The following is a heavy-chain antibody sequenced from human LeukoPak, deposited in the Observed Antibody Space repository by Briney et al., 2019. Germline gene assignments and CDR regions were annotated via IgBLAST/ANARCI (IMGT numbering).Heavy chain of an antibody. CDR2: ISGSGGST. CDR3: AKDTIKWGSYRYFDY. CDR1: GFTFSSYA. V-gene: IGHV3-23*01. Sequence: GGSLRLSCAASGFTFSSYAMSWVRQAPGKGLEWVSAISGSGGSTYYADSVKRRFTISIDNSKNTLYLQMNSLRAEDTAVYYCAKDTIKWGSYRYFDYGVQGTLVTVSS. J-gene: IGHJ4*02. D-gene: IGHD3-16*02.